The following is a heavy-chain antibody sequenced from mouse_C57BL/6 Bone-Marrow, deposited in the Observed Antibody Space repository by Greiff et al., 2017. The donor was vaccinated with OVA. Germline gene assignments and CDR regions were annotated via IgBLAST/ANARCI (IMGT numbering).Heavy chain of an antibody. CDR3: AMITTVSSYGDYAMDY. D-gene: IGHD1-1*01. CDR1: GFSLTSYG. CDR2: IWSGGST. V-gene: IGHV2-2*01. J-gene: IGHJ4*01. Sequence: VQLVESGPGLVQPSQSLSITCTVSGFSLTSYGVHWVRQSPGKGLEWLGVIWSGGSTDYNAAFISRLSISKDNSKSQVFFKMNSLQADDTAIYYCAMITTVSSYGDYAMDYWGQGTSVTVSS.